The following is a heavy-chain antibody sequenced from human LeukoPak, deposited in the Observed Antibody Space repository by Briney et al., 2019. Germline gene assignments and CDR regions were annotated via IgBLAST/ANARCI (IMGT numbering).Heavy chain of an antibody. CDR1: GFTFSSYA. D-gene: IGHD5-24*01. V-gene: IGHV3-23*01. Sequence: GGSLRLSCAASGFTFSSYAMSWVRQAPGKGLEWVSAISGSGGSTYYADSVKGRFTISRDNSKNTLYLQMNSLRAEDTAVYYCAKAGHSEMATITYYFDYWGQGTLVTVSS. J-gene: IGHJ4*02. CDR2: ISGSGGST. CDR3: AKAGHSEMATITYYFDY.